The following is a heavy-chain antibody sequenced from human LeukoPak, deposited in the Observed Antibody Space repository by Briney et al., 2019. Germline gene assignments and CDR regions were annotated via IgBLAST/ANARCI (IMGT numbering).Heavy chain of an antibody. V-gene: IGHV1-18*04. CDR1: GYTFTSYG. CDR3: ARDQSWRYCSGGSCSWRFDY. J-gene: IGHJ4*02. D-gene: IGHD2-15*01. CDR2: ISAYNGNT. Sequence: ASVKVSCKASGYTFTSYGISWVRQAPGQGLEWMGWISAYNGNTNYAQKLQGRVTMTTDTSTSTAYMELRSLRSDDTAVYYCARDQSWRYCSGGSCSWRFDYWGQGTLVNVSS.